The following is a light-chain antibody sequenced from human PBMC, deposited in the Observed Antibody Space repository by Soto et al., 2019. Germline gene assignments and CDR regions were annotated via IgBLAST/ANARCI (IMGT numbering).Light chain of an antibody. CDR2: DVS. CDR3: SSYTSSYTRV. Sequence: QSVLTQPASVSGSPGQSLTISCTGTSSDVGANNHVSWYQQHPGKAPKVMIYDVSNRPSGVSFRFSGSKSGNTASLTISGLQAEDEADYYCSSYTSSYTRVFGGGTKLTVL. J-gene: IGLJ3*02. CDR1: SSDVGANNH. V-gene: IGLV2-14*03.